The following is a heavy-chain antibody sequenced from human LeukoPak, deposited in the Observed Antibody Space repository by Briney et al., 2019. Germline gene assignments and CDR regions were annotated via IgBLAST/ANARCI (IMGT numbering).Heavy chain of an antibody. CDR1: GYSISSGYY. V-gene: IGHV4-38-2*02. Sequence: NPSETLSLTCAVSGYSISSGYYWGRIRQPPGKGLEWIGSIYHSGSTYYNPSLKSRVTISVDTSKNQFSLKLSSVTAADTAVYYCARDQLLSYYFDYWGQGTLVTVSS. CDR2: IYHSGST. CDR3: ARDQLLSYYFDY. D-gene: IGHD2-2*01. J-gene: IGHJ4*02.